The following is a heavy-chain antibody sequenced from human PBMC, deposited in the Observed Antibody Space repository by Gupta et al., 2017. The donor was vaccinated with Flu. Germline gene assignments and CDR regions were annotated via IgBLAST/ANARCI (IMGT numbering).Heavy chain of an antibody. D-gene: IGHD6-13*01. Sequence: EVQLVQSGAEVQKPGESLKVSCKGSGYNFNNYWIAWVRQMPGKGRQSLGLISPGEAASKDSPSFQGQITIQADKSITTAYLHGSSLKDSDTAMYYCARLRSPDIAAAGLDYWGKGTLVNGSS. CDR1: GYNFNNYW. CDR2: ISPGEAAS. CDR3: ARLRSPDIAAAGLDY. J-gene: IGHJ4*02. V-gene: IGHV5-51*03.